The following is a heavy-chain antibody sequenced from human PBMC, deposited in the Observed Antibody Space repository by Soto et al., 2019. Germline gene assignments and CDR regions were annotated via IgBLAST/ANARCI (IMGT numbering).Heavy chain of an antibody. D-gene: IGHD3-22*01. CDR1: GYTFSNYA. V-gene: IGHV1-3*01. Sequence: ASLQVSCKASGYTFSNYAMHCVRQAPGQRLDWMGWINVGNGNIKYSQKFKGRVTITRDTSATTAYMELSSLRSEDTALYYCARSEKYYYDXSGYYYPSGYYYYGMDVWGQGTTVTVSS. CDR3: ARSEKYYYDXSGYYYPSGYYYYGMDV. CDR2: INVGNGNI. J-gene: IGHJ6*02.